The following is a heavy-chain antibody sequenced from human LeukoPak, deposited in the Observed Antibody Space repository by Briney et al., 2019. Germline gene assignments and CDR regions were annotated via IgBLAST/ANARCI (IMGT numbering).Heavy chain of an antibody. Sequence: SETLSLTCTASGVSISSYYWSWVRQPPGKGLEWVGYIYYSGSTNYNPSLKSRVTISVNTSKSQFSLKLSSVTAADTAVYYCARLGGYGYFDYWGQGTLVTVSS. CDR3: ARLGGYGYFDY. J-gene: IGHJ4*02. CDR1: GVSISSYY. D-gene: IGHD5-12*01. CDR2: IYYSGST. V-gene: IGHV4-59*01.